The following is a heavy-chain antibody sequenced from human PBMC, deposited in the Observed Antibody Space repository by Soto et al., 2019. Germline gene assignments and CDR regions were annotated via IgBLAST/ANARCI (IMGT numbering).Heavy chain of an antibody. CDR3: ARERAINVCAEACLYY. V-gene: IGHV1-3*01. CDR2: VNAGNGNT. J-gene: IGHJ4*02. CDR1: GYNLTQYG. Sequence: ASVKVSCKASGYNLTQYGLHWVRLAPGQRPEWMGWVNAGNGNTKYPLKLQGRVTITRDTSASTAHMELSSLRSEDTAIYYCARERAINVCAEACLYYWGKGTVVTVSS. D-gene: IGHD3-9*01.